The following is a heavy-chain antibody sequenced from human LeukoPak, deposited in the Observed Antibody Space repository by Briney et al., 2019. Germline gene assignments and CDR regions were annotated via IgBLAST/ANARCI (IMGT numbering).Heavy chain of an antibody. CDR3: ARHPYSGYAFDY. CDR2: IYYSGST. CDR1: GGSISSYY. J-gene: IGHJ4*02. V-gene: IGHV4-59*08. D-gene: IGHD5-12*01. Sequence: PSETLSLTCTVSGGSISSYYWSWIRQPPGKGLEWIGYIYYSGSTNYNPSLKSRVTISVDTSKNQFSLKLSSVTAADTAVYYCARHPYSGYAFDYWGQGTLVTVSS.